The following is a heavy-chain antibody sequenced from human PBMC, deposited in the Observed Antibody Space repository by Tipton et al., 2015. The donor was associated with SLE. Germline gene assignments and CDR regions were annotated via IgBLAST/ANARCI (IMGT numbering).Heavy chain of an antibody. J-gene: IGHJ6*02. CDR3: AKDGSWGELLHYGMDV. CDR2: ISYDGSNK. Sequence: SLRLSCAASGFTFSSYAMHWVRQAPGKGLEWVAVISYDGSNKYYADSVKGRFTISRDNSKNTLYLQMNSLRAEDTAVYYCAKDGSWGELLHYGMDVWGQGTTVTVSS. V-gene: IGHV3-30-3*01. CDR1: GFTFSSYA. D-gene: IGHD1-26*01.